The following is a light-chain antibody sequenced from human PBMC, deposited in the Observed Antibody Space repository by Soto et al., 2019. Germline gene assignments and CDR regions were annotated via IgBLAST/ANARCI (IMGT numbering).Light chain of an antibody. Sequence: DIQMTQSPSSLSASVGDTVTITCQASQAITNHLNWYQQKPGKAPNLLIYDASHLETGVPSRFSGSGSGTYFTLTISRLQPEDIATYYCQKYDDVPQFGPGTKVDF. J-gene: IGKJ3*01. CDR1: QAITNH. V-gene: IGKV1-33*01. CDR2: DAS. CDR3: QKYDDVPQ.